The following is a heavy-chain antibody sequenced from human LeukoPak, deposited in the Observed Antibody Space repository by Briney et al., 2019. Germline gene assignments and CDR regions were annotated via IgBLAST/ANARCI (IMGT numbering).Heavy chain of an antibody. CDR3: AREAPYSSGWHLDY. V-gene: IGHV4-34*01. CDR2: INHSGST. CDR1: GGSYGGSFSGYY. D-gene: IGHD6-19*01. J-gene: IGHJ4*02. Sequence: SETLSLTCAVYGGSYGGSFSGYYWSWIRQPPGQGLEWIGEINHSGSTNYNPSLKSRVTISVDTSKIQFSLKVRSVTAADTAVYYCAREAPYSSGWHLDYWGQGTLVTVSS.